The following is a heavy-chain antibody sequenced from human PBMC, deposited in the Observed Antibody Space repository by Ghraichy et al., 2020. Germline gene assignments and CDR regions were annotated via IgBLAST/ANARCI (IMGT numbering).Heavy chain of an antibody. CDR2: INHSGST. V-gene: IGHV4-34*01. CDR1: GGSFSGYY. CDR3: ARGQRLRWLQSIARYGMDV. J-gene: IGHJ6*02. D-gene: IGHD5-24*01. Sequence: SETLSLTCAVYGGSFSGYYWSWIRQPPGKGLEWIGEINHSGSTNYNPSLKSRVTISVDTSKNQFSLKLSSVTAADTAVYYCARGQRLRWLQSIARYGMDVWGQGTTVTVSS.